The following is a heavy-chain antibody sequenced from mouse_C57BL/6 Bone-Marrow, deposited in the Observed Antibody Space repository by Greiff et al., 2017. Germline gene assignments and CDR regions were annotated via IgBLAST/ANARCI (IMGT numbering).Heavy chain of an antibody. V-gene: IGHV1-54*01. D-gene: IGHD2-4*01. CDR1: GYAFTDYL. J-gene: IGHJ3*01. CDR3: ARSYDYGFAY. Sequence: VQLQQSGAELVRPGTSVKVSCKASGYAFTDYLIELVKQRPGQGLEWIGVINPGSGGTNYNEKFKGKATLTADKSSSTAYMQLSSLTSEDSAVYFCARSYDYGFAYWGQGTLVTVSA. CDR2: INPGSGGT.